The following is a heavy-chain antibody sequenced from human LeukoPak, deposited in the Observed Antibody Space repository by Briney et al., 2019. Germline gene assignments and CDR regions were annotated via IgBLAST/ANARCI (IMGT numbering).Heavy chain of an antibody. CDR2: IYWDDDK. CDR3: AHRTGSGSYGVYFDY. D-gene: IGHD3-10*01. CDR1: GFSLSTSGVG. J-gene: IGHJ4*02. Sequence: SGPTLVKPTQTLTLTCTFSGFSLSTSGVGVGWIRQPPGKALEWLALIYWDDDKRYSPSLKSRLTITKDTSKNQVVLTMTNMDPVDTATYYCAHRTGSGSYGVYFDYWGQGTLVTVSS. V-gene: IGHV2-5*02.